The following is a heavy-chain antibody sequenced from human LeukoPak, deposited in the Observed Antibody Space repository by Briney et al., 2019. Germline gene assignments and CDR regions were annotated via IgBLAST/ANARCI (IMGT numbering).Heavy chain of an antibody. CDR3: ARGHSSSWYLGDY. CDR2: ISGSGGST. J-gene: IGHJ4*02. V-gene: IGHV3-23*01. Sequence: GGSLRLSCAASGFTLSSYAMSWVRQAPGKGLEWVSAISGSGGSTYYADSVKGRFTISRDNSKNTLYLQMNSLRAEDMAVYYCARGHSSSWYLGDYWGQGTLVTVSS. D-gene: IGHD6-13*01. CDR1: GFTLSSYA.